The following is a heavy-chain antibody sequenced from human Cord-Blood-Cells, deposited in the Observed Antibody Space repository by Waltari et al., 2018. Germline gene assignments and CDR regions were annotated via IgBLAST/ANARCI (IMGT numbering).Heavy chain of an antibody. V-gene: IGHV4-34*01. Sequence: QVQLQQWGAGLLKPSETLSLTCAVYGGSFSGYYWSWIRQPPGKGLEWIGEINHSGSTNYNPSLKSRVTISVDTSKNQFSLKVSSVTGADTAVYYCARASSLYCSSTSCYDSFDIWGQGTMVTVSS. D-gene: IGHD2-2*01. CDR2: INHSGST. CDR3: ARASSLYCSSTSCYDSFDI. CDR1: GGSFSGYY. J-gene: IGHJ3*02.